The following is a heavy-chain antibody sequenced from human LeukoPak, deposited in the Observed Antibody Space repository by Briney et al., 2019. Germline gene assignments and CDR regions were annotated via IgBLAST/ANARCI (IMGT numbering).Heavy chain of an antibody. CDR2: IYYSGST. CDR3: ARRVETGYFL. Sequence: PSETLSLTCTVSGGAISSYYWSWIRQPPGKGLEWIGYIYYSGSTNYNPSLKSRVTISVDTSKNQFSLKLSSVTAADTAVYYCARRVETGYFLWGQGTLVTVSS. J-gene: IGHJ4*02. V-gene: IGHV4-59*01. CDR1: GGAISSYY. D-gene: IGHD3-9*01.